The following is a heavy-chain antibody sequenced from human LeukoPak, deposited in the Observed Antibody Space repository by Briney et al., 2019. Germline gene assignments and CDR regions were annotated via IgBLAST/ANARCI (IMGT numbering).Heavy chain of an antibody. J-gene: IGHJ4*02. V-gene: IGHV4-59*01. Sequence: SETLSLTCTVSGGSISSYYWSWIRQPPGRGLEWIGYIYYSGSTNYNPSLKSRVTISVDTSKNQFSLKLSSVTAADTAVYYCARVELLGSSGWPFDYWGQGTLVTVSS. CDR3: ARVELLGSSGWPFDY. CDR1: GGSISSYY. D-gene: IGHD6-19*01. CDR2: IYYSGST.